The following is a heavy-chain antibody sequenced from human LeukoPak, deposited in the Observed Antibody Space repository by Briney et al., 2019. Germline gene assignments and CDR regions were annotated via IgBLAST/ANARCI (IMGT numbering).Heavy chain of an antibody. V-gene: IGHV4-39*07. D-gene: IGHD3-10*01. Sequence: SQTLSLTCTVSGGSISSSSYYWGWIRQPPGKGLEWIGEINHSGSTNYNPSLKSRVTISVDTSKNQFSLKLSSVTAADTAVYYCARVRGVIISYYYYGMDVWGQGTTVTVSS. J-gene: IGHJ6*02. CDR3: ARVRGVIISYYYYGMDV. CDR1: GGSISSSSYY. CDR2: INHSGST.